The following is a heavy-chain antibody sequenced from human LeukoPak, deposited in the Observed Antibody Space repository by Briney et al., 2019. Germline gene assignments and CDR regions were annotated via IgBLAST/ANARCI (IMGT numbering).Heavy chain of an antibody. Sequence: SETLSLTCAVYGGSFSGYYWSWIRQPPGKGLEWIGEINHSGSTNYNPSLKSRVTISVDTSKNQFSLKLSSVTAADTAVYYCARRGVRGFLFEYYFDYWGQGTLVTVSS. J-gene: IGHJ4*02. CDR3: ARRGVRGFLFEYYFDY. CDR2: INHSGST. V-gene: IGHV4-34*01. CDR1: GGSFSGYY. D-gene: IGHD3-10*01.